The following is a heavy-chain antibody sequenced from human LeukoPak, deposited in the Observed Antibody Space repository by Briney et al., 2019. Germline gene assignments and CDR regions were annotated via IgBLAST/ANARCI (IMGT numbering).Heavy chain of an antibody. Sequence: GGSLRLSCAASGFTFSSYLMHWVRQAPGKGLVWVSRINSDGSSTSYADSVKGRFTISRDNAKNSLYLQMNSLRAEDTAVYYCARFIAAPYYFDYWGRGTLVTVSS. CDR3: ARFIAAPYYFDY. CDR2: INSDGSST. J-gene: IGHJ4*02. V-gene: IGHV3-74*01. D-gene: IGHD6-13*01. CDR1: GFTFSSYL.